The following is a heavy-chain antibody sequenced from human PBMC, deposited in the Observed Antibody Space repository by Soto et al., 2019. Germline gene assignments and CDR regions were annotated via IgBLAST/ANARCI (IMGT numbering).Heavy chain of an antibody. CDR2: INDSGNI. CDR3: AGSLIPLFGEFTPPGGYYYYMDV. CDR1: GGSFSGYQ. J-gene: IGHJ6*03. V-gene: IGHV4-34*01. D-gene: IGHD3-10*02. Sequence: QVQLQQWGAGLLKPSETLSLTCAVYGGSFSGYQWSWIRQTPGKGLEWIGEINDSGNINYNPSLRSRVNILVEKAQKQISLEMSSVDGADPACYFCAGSLIPLFGEFTPPGGYYYYMDVWGKGTTVTVSS.